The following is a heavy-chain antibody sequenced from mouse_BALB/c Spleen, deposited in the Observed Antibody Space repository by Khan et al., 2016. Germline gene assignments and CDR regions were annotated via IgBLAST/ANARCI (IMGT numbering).Heavy chain of an antibody. CDR3: ARVVAY. V-gene: IGHV3-2*02. D-gene: IGHD1-1*02. CDR2: ISYSGST. J-gene: IGHJ3*01. Sequence: EVKPPESGPGLVKPSQSLSLTCTVTGYSITSDYAWNWIRQFPGNKLEWMGYISYSGSTSYNPSLKRRISITRDTSKNQFFLQLNSVATEDTATYYCARVVAYWGQGTLVTVSA. CDR1: GYSITSDYA.